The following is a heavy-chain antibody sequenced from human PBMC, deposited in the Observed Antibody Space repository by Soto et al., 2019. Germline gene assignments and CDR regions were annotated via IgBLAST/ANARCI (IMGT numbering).Heavy chain of an antibody. CDR2: VYYDEST. CDR1: GVSLNSGHYY. Sequence: QVQLQESGPGLLEPLETLSLTCSVSGVSLNSGHYYWVWVCQSPGKGLAWIASVYYDESTYYNPSLKSRVTISIDKPRNQFSLTLKSVTAADTAVYYCGKVLIGATRHADVDSWGQGARVTVSS. V-gene: IGHV4-39*01. D-gene: IGHD2-15*01. J-gene: IGHJ4*02. CDR3: GKVLIGATRHADVDS.